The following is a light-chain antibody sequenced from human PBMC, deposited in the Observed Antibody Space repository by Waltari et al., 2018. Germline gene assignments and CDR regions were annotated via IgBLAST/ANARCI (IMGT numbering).Light chain of an antibody. J-gene: IGKJ4*01. Sequence: DIQMTQSPSSLFASVGDRVTITCRASQSISSYLNWYQQKPGKAPKLLIYAAPSLQSGVPSRFSGSGSGTDFTLTISSLQPEDFATYYCQQSYSTPRFGGGTKVEIK. V-gene: IGKV1-39*01. CDR1: QSISSY. CDR2: AAP. CDR3: QQSYSTPR.